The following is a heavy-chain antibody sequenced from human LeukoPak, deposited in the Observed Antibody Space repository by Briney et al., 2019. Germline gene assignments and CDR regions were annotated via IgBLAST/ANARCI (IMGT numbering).Heavy chain of an antibody. CDR2: ISSSAGTI. J-gene: IGHJ4*02. CDR3: ARAPDLYYFDY. CDR1: GFAFSRYE. Sequence: GGPLRLSCAASGFAFSRYEMNWVRQAPGKGLEGVSYISSSAGTIYYAASVKGRFTISRDNAKNSLYLQMNSLRAEDTAVYYCARAPDLYYFDYWGQGTLVTVSS. V-gene: IGHV3-48*03. D-gene: IGHD1-14*01.